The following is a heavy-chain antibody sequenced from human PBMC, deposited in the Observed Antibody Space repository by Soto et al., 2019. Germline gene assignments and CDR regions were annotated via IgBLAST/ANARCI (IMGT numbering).Heavy chain of an antibody. V-gene: IGHV3-30*18. D-gene: IGHD3-10*01. CDR1: GFTFSSYG. J-gene: IGHJ4*02. CDR3: AKDRGDGFDLDY. Sequence: QVQLVESGGGVVQPGRSLRLSCAASGFTFSSYGMHWVRQAPGKGLEWVAVISYDGSNKYYADSVKGRFTISRDNSKNTLYLQMNSLRAEDTAVYYCAKDRGDGFDLDYWGQGTLVTVSS. CDR2: ISYDGSNK.